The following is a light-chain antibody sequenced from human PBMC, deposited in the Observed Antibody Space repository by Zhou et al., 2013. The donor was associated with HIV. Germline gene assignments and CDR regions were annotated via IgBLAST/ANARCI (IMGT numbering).Light chain of an antibody. CDR3: EQSYTPPHT. V-gene: IGKV1-39*01. CDR2: GAS. Sequence: DIQMTQSPSSLSAYVGDRVSITCRASQSIDNYLNWYQQKPGKAPKVLIYGASTLQSGVPSRFSGSGYGTDFTLTISGLQIEDFATYYCEQSYTPPHTFGQGTKVEIK. J-gene: IGKJ4*01. CDR1: QSIDNY.